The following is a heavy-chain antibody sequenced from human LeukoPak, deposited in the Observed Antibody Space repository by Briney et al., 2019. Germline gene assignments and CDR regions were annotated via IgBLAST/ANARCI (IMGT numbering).Heavy chain of an antibody. Sequence: ASVKVSCKASGYTFTSYGISWVRQAPGQGLEWMGWISAYNGNTNYAQKFQGRVTMTTDTSASTAYMELRSLRSDDTAVYYCARDCSGGNCYLDYWGQGTLVIVSS. D-gene: IGHD2-15*01. J-gene: IGHJ4*02. V-gene: IGHV1-18*01. CDR2: ISAYNGNT. CDR3: ARDCSGGNCYLDY. CDR1: GYTFTSYG.